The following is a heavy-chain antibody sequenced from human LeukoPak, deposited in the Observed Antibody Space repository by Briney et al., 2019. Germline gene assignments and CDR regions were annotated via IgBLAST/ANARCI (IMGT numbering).Heavy chain of an antibody. Sequence: PSETLSLTCAVYGGSFSGYYWSWIRQPPGKGLEWIGSIYYSGSTYYNPSLKSRVTISVDTSKNQFSLKLSSVTAADTAVYYCARFIAVAGFDAFDIWGQGTMVTVSS. V-gene: IGHV4-34*01. CDR1: GGSFSGYY. CDR2: IYYSGST. D-gene: IGHD6-19*01. J-gene: IGHJ3*02. CDR3: ARFIAVAGFDAFDI.